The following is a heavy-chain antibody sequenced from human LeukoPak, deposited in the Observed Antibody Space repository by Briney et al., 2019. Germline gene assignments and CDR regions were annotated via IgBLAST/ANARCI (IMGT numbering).Heavy chain of an antibody. Sequence: ETLSLTCAVYGGSFSGYYWSWVRQAPGKGLEWVANIEQDGSEKYYVDSVKGRFTISRDNAKNSLYLQMNSLRAEDTAVYYCARVVGATQFDYWGQGTLVTVSS. CDR2: IEQDGSEK. D-gene: IGHD1-26*01. V-gene: IGHV3-7*01. CDR1: GGSFSGYY. J-gene: IGHJ4*02. CDR3: ARVVGATQFDY.